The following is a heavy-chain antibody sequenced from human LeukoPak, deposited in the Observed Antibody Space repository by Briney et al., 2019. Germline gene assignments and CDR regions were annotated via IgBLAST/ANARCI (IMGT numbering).Heavy chain of an antibody. Sequence: GGSLILSFAASGFSFCCCARTWGRQAPGKGPQRVSGVSGYGKSGFYADSLKGRFTISRDHSANTVYLQTNNLADEDTGVYYCVKEGEGTSYARKTSPPTWGQGTLVTVSS. J-gene: IGHJ5*02. CDR3: VKEGEGTSYARKTSPPT. D-gene: IGHD2-2*01. V-gene: IGHV3-23*01. CDR1: GFSFCCCA. CDR2: VSGYGKSG.